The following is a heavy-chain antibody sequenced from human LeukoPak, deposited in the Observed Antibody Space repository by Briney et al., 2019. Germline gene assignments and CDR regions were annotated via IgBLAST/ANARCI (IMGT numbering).Heavy chain of an antibody. CDR2: MQYDGSVK. V-gene: IGHV3-30*02. Sequence: PGGSLRLSCAASGFTFSNYGTHWVRQAPGKGLEWVTFMQYDGSVKFYADSVKGRFTISRDNSKNTLYLQMNSLRAEDTAVYYCAKDGHYDFWSGYYQQWGQGTLVTVSS. D-gene: IGHD3-3*01. CDR3: AKDGHYDFWSGYYQQ. J-gene: IGHJ4*02. CDR1: GFTFSNYG.